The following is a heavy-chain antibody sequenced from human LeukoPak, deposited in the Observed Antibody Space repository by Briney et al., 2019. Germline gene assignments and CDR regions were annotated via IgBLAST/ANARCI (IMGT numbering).Heavy chain of an antibody. CDR1: GFTFDDYA. Sequence: GGSLRLSCAASGFTFDDYAMHWVRQAPGKGLEWVSGTSWNSGSIGYADSVKGRFTISRDNAKNSLYLQMNSPRAEDTALYYCAKDDGYSYGYYFDYWGQGTLVTVSS. CDR3: AKDDGYSYGYYFDY. J-gene: IGHJ4*02. D-gene: IGHD5-18*01. V-gene: IGHV3-9*01. CDR2: TSWNSGSI.